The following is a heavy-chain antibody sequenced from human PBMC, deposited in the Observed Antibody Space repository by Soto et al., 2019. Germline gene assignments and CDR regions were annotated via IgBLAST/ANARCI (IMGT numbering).Heavy chain of an antibody. Sequence: SETLSLTCTVSGGSISSSSYYWGWIRQPPGKGLEWIGSIYYSGSTYYNPSLKSRVTISVDTSKNQFSLKLSSVTAADTAVYYCASGIGAARPGGYYYYYGMDVWGQGPTVTVSS. V-gene: IGHV4-39*01. J-gene: IGHJ6*02. CDR1: GGSISSSSYY. D-gene: IGHD6-6*01. CDR3: ASGIGAARPGGYYYYYGMDV. CDR2: IYYSGST.